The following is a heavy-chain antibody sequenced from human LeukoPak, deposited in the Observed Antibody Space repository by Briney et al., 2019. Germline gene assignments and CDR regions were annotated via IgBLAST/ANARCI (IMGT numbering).Heavy chain of an antibody. CDR2: FSSSSTYK. V-gene: IGHV3-21*01. CDR1: GFTFSSYN. Sequence: GGSLRLSCAASGFTFSSYNMNWVRQAPGKGLEWVSSFSSSSTYKYYADSLKGRFTISRDNAKNSLYLQMNSLRAEDTAVYYCARTPIVGATDFDYWGQGTLVTVSS. D-gene: IGHD1-26*01. J-gene: IGHJ4*02. CDR3: ARTPIVGATDFDY.